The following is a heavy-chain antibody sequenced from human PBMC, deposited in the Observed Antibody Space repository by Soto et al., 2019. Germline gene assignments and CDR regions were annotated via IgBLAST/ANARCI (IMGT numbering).Heavy chain of an antibody. D-gene: IGHD6-6*01. CDR2: IDPSDSYT. CDR3: ARLTYSSSDYYYYYGMDV. V-gene: IGHV5-10-1*01. Sequence: LKISCKGSGYSFTSYWISWVRQMPGKGLEWMGRIDPSDSYTNYSPSFQGHVTISADKSISTAYLQWSSLKASDTAMYYCARLTYSSSDYYYYYGMDVWGQGTTVTVSS. J-gene: IGHJ6*02. CDR1: GYSFTSYW.